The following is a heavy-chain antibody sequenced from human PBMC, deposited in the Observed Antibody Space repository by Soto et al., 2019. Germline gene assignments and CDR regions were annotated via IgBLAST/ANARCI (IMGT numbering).Heavy chain of an antibody. J-gene: IGHJ4*02. CDR2: IKQDEREK. Sequence: VKLVESGGGLVQPGGSLRLSCAASGFAFSSYYMSWVRQAPGKGLEWVANIKQDEREKYYLDSVKGRFTISRDDAKNSLFLQMTSLRVDDTAVYYCAREKRANGYFDYWGQGTLVTVSS. V-gene: IGHV3-7*01. CDR3: AREKRANGYFDY. CDR1: GFAFSSYY. D-gene: IGHD4-17*01.